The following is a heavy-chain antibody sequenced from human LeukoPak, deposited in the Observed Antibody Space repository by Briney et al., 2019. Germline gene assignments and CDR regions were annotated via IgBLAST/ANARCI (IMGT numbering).Heavy chain of an antibody. D-gene: IGHD3-9*01. CDR2: IIPILGIP. Sequence: SVKLSCKASGGTFCTDAISWVRQAPGQGLESLGRIIPILGIPKYEQKFQGRVTITADKSTSEAYMELSSLRPDDTAVYYCARVNDNWSYAMDVWGQGTTVTVSS. V-gene: IGHV1-69*04. CDR3: ARVNDNWSYAMDV. J-gene: IGHJ6*02. CDR1: GGTFCTDA.